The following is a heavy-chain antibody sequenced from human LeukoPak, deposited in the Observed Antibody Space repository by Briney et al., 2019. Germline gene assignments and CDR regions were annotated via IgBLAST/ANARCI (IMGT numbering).Heavy chain of an antibody. CDR3: AVDRDGSLTPSAFDI. D-gene: IGHD1-26*01. J-gene: IGHJ3*02. CDR1: GYTFTSYY. Sequence: GASVKVSCKASGYTFTSYYMHWVRQAPGQGLEWMGIINPRGGSTSYAQKFQGRVTMTRDTSTSTAYMEMSSLRSEDTAVYYCAVDRDGSLTPSAFDIWGHGTMVTVSS. CDR2: INPRGGST. V-gene: IGHV1-46*01.